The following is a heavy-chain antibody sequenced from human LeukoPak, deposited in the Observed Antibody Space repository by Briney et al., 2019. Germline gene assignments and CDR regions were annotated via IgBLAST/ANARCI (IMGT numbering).Heavy chain of an antibody. D-gene: IGHD3-10*01. CDR2: INPNSGGT. Sequence: ASVKVSCKASGYTFTGYYMHWVRQAPGQGLEWMGWINPNSGGTNYAQKFQGRVTMTRDTSISTAYMELSRLRSEDTAVYYCARDESYYYGSGSYYTRGWFDPWGQGTLVTVSS. CDR1: GYTFTGYY. V-gene: IGHV1-2*02. CDR3: ARDESYYYGSGSYYTRGWFDP. J-gene: IGHJ5*02.